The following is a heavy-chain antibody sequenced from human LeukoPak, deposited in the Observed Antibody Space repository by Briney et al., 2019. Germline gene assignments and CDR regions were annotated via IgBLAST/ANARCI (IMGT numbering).Heavy chain of an antibody. CDR1: XGXISXFY. J-gene: IGHJ4*02. D-gene: IGHD3-22*01. CDR3: ARSGLENTYNYDSSGYYSFDQ. CDR2: IYYTGTT. V-gene: IGHV4-59*08. Sequence: SENXSLTCXXSXGXISXFYXXWVRLSPGKGLEWIGYIYYTGTTNYNPSLKSRVTISVDMSKNQFSLKLTSVTAADTAVYYCARSGLENTYNYDSSGYYSFDQWGQGTLVTVSS.